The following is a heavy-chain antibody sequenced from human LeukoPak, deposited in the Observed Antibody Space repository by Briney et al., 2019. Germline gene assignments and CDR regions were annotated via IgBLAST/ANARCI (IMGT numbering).Heavy chain of an antibody. CDR3: AKGTAVDRQYFEN. CDR1: RFTFSACG. D-gene: IGHD1-1*01. CDR2: ISFDGSHK. J-gene: IGHJ4*02. Sequence: GGYLRLSCAASRFTFSACGMHWVRQAPGKGLEWVAAISFDGSHKYYADSVKGRFTISRDNSMNTLYLQMNSLRAEDTAVYYCAKGTAVDRQYFENWGQGTLVTVSS. V-gene: IGHV3-30*18.